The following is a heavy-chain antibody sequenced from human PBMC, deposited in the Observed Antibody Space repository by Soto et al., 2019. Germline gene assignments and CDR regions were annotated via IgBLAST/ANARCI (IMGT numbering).Heavy chain of an antibody. CDR1: GGSFSGYY. CDR2: INHSGST. Sequence: SETLSLTCAVYGGSFSGYYWSWIRQPPGKGLEWIGEINHSGSTNYNPSLKSRVTISVDTSKNQFSLKLSSVTAADTAVYYCARAARSEDIVVVPAASTFDYWGQGTLVTV. J-gene: IGHJ4*02. D-gene: IGHD2-2*01. V-gene: IGHV4-34*01. CDR3: ARAARSEDIVVVPAASTFDY.